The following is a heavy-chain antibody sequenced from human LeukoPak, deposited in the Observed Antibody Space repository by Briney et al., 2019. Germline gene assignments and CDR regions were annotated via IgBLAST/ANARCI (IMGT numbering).Heavy chain of an antibody. D-gene: IGHD7-27*01. CDR2: MYNSGTG. CDR1: GVSITSHPW. Sequence: SETLSLTCAVSGVSITSHPWNWVRQPPGKGLGWIGEMYNSGTGTYKPSLRSRVTMFFDESKNHFSLKLNSVTAADTAVHYCARGGNWDFDYWGQGVLVFVSS. V-gene: IGHV4-4*02. J-gene: IGHJ4*02. CDR3: ARGGNWDFDY.